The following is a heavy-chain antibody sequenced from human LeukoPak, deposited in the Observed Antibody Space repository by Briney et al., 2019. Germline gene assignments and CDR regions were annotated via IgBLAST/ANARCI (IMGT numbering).Heavy chain of an antibody. CDR3: ARESFDWLSQSYYYGMGV. Sequence: GGSLRLSCAASGFTVSSNYMSWVRQAPGKGLEWVSVIYSGGSTYYADSVKGRFTISRDNSKNTLYLQMNSLRAEDTAVYYCARESFDWLSQSYYYGMGVWGQGTTVTVSS. CDR2: IYSGGST. D-gene: IGHD3-9*01. J-gene: IGHJ6*02. CDR1: GFTVSSNY. V-gene: IGHV3-53*01.